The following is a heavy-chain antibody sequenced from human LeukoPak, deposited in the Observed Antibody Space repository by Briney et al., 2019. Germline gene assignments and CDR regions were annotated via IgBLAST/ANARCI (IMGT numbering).Heavy chain of an antibody. V-gene: IGHV3-7*01. D-gene: IGHD1-14*01. J-gene: IGHJ4*02. Sequence: GGSLRLSCAASGFLFSRYWMSWVRQAPGKGLEWVANIKEDGSEKYYVESMKGRFTISRDNVKNSLYLQINSPRAEDTAVYYCARDSFETDIDYWGQGTLVTVSS. CDR3: ARDSFETDIDY. CDR1: GFLFSRYW. CDR2: IKEDGSEK.